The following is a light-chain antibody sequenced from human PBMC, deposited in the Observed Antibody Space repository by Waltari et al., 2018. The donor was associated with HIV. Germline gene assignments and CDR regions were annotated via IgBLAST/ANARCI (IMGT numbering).Light chain of an antibody. CDR3: AAWDDSLSGFV. CDR1: GSNIGSRT. V-gene: IGLV1-44*01. J-gene: IGLJ3*02. CDR2: HDH. Sequence: QSVLTQPPSLSAAPGHKINISCSGGGSNIGSRTVHWYQQLPSRAPKLIIDHDHRRPSGASDRFTASKSGTSASLFISKLQAADEATYYCAAWDDSLSGFVFGGGT.